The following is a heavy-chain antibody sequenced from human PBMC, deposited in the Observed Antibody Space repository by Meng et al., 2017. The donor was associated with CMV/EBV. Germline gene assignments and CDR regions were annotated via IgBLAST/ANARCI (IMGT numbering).Heavy chain of an antibody. D-gene: IGHD6-19*01. V-gene: IGHV4-34*01. CDR2: INHSGST. CDR1: GGSFSGYY. CDR3: ASITRRYSSGWYVGSNGVQNDY. Sequence: GSLRLSCAVYGGSFSGYYWSWIRQPPGKGLEWIGEINHSGSTNYNPSLKSRVTISVDMSKNQFSLKLSSVTAADTAVYYCASITRRYSSGWYVGSNGVQNDYWGQGTLVTVSS. J-gene: IGHJ4*02.